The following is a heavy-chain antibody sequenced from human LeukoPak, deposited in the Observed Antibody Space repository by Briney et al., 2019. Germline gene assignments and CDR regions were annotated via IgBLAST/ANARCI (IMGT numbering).Heavy chain of an antibody. CDR2: ISYDGSNK. CDR1: GFTFSSYA. D-gene: IGHD1-26*01. CDR3: ARELFPSMVGGSYLPSDY. V-gene: IGHV3-30-3*01. Sequence: GGSLRLSCAASGFTFSSYAMHWVRQAPGKGLEWVAVISYDGSNKYYADSVKGRFTISRDNSKNTLYLQMNSLRAEDTAVYYCARELFPSMVGGSYLPSDYWGQGTLVTVP. J-gene: IGHJ4*02.